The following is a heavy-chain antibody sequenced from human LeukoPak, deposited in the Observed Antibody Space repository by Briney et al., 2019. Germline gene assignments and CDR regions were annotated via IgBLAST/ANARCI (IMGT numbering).Heavy chain of an antibody. Sequence: GSLRLSCAASGFTFSSYWMSWVRQAPGKGLEWVANIKQDGSENYYVDSVKGRFTISRDNAKNSLYLQMNSLRAEDTAVYYCAGPFSYSYGFDYWGQGTLVTVSS. CDR2: IKQDGSEN. D-gene: IGHD5-18*01. CDR1: GFTFSSYW. CDR3: AGPFSYSYGFDY. J-gene: IGHJ4*02. V-gene: IGHV3-7*01.